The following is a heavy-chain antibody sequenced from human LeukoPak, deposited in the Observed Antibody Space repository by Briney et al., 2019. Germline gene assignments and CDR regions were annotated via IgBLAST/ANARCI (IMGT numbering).Heavy chain of an antibody. CDR3: ARLLRYFDWSSPGYYYYYMDV. V-gene: IGHV4-34*01. CDR1: GGSFSGYY. D-gene: IGHD3-9*01. Sequence: SETLSLTCAVYGGSFSGYYWSWIRQPPGKGLEWIGEINHSGSTNYNPSLKSRVTISVDTSKNQFSLKLSSVTAADTAVYYCARLLRYFDWSSPGYYYYYMDVWGKGTTVTVSS. CDR2: INHSGST. J-gene: IGHJ6*03.